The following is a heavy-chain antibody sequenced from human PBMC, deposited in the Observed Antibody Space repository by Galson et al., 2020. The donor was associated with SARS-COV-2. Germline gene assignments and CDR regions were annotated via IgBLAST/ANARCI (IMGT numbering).Heavy chain of an antibody. J-gene: IGHJ6*02. CDR2: ISAYNGNT. CDR1: GYTFTSYG. Sequence: ASVKVSCKASGYTFTSYGISWVRQAPGQGLEWMGWISAYNGNTNYAQKLQGRVTMTTDTSTSTAYMELRSLRSDDTAVYYCARGPHIVVVPAAIYYYYYGMDVWGQGTTVTVSS. V-gene: IGHV1-18*01. CDR3: ARGPHIVVVPAAIYYYYYGMDV. D-gene: IGHD2-2*01.